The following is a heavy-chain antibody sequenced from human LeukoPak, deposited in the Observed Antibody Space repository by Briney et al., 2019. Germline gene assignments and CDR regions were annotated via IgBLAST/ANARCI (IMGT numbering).Heavy chain of an antibody. CDR1: GFAFSSYA. J-gene: IGHJ4*02. CDR2: ISGSGGST. D-gene: IGHD3-22*01. Sequence: GGSLRLSCAASGFAFSSYAMSWVRQAPGKGLEWVSAISGSGGSTYYADSVKGRFTISRDNSKNTLYLQMNSLRAEDTAVYYCAKGGTITMIVVVITLFDYWGQGTLVTVSS. CDR3: AKGGTITMIVVVITLFDY. V-gene: IGHV3-23*01.